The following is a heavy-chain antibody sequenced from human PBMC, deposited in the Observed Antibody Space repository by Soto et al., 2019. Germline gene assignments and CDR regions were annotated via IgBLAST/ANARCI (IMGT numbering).Heavy chain of an antibody. CDR3: ARHLWVGSSWYLGAFDI. V-gene: IGHV4-59*08. D-gene: IGHD6-13*01. J-gene: IGHJ3*02. CDR2: IYYSGST. Sequence: SENPYITCTVSDDSINNYHLTCIRQPPGKGLEWSGYIYYSGSTNYNPSLKSRVTISVDTSKNQFSLKLSSVTAADTAVYYCARHLWVGSSWYLGAFDIWGQGTMVT. CDR1: DDSINNYH.